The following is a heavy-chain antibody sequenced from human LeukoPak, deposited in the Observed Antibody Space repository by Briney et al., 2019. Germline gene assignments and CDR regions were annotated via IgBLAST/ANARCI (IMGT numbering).Heavy chain of an antibody. J-gene: IGHJ5*02. Sequence: SVKVSCKASGGTFSSYAISWVRQAPGQGLEWMGGIIPIFGTANYAQKFQGRVTITTDESTSTAYMELSSLGSEDTAVYYCARSDCSSTSCYTGEEKNWFDPWGQGTLVTVSS. D-gene: IGHD2-2*02. CDR2: IIPIFGTA. CDR3: ARSDCSSTSCYTGEEKNWFDP. CDR1: GGTFSSYA. V-gene: IGHV1-69*05.